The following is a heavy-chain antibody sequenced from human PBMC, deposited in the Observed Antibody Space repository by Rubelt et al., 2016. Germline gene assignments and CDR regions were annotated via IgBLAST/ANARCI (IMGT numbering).Heavy chain of an antibody. CDR1: GYTFTSYG. J-gene: IGHJ4*02. Sequence: QVQLVQSGAEVKKPGASVKVSCKASGYTFTSYGFDWVRQAPGLGLEWMGWISANNGDTDYAQKVQGRVTLTADTSTRTAYMEVRSLRADDTAVYYCTRDPDGDHDFDYWGQGTLVTVSS. CDR3: TRDPDGDHDFDY. CDR2: ISANNGDT. D-gene: IGHD4-17*01. V-gene: IGHV1-18*01.